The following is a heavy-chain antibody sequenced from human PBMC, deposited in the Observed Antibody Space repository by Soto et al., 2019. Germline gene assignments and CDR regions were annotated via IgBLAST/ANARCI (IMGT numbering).Heavy chain of an antibody. CDR3: AKGCVDDSCWGSFDI. D-gene: IGHD2-21*01. V-gene: IGHV3-23*01. J-gene: IGHJ3*02. CDR2: ISGSGVT. Sequence: EVQLLESGGGLVQPGGSLRLSCAASGFTFSSYAMSWVRQAPGKGLEWVSVISGSGVTHYADSVKGRFTISRDNSKNTLYLQMNSLRAEDTAVYYCAKGCVDDSCWGSFDIWGQGTIVTVSS. CDR1: GFTFSSYA.